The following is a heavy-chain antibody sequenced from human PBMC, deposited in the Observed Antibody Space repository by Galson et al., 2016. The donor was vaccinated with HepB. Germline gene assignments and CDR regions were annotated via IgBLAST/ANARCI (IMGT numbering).Heavy chain of an antibody. CDR3: TTRVASGN. Sequence: SLRLSCAGSGFTFSDHWMHWVRQAPGKGLVWVSHINTDGDYSYYADSVKGRFTISRDNAKNTLYLQMNSLRVEDTAVYYCTTRVASGNWGQGTLVTVSS. V-gene: IGHV3-74*01. J-gene: IGHJ4*02. CDR1: GFTFSDHW. D-gene: IGHD5-12*01. CDR2: INTDGDYS.